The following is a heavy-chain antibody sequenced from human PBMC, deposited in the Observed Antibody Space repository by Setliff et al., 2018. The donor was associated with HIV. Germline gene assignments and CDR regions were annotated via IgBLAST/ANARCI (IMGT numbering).Heavy chain of an antibody. V-gene: IGHV4-59*11. CDR1: GVSISSQY. CDR3: TRGGSMTTLTA. CDR2: IYYNVNN. J-gene: IGHJ4*02. Sequence: SETLSLTCAVSGVSISSQYWSWIRQPPGKGLEWIGFIYYNVNNNYNPSLKSRVSISVDTSKNQLSLRLSSVTAADTAVYYCTRGGSMTTLTAWGQGTLVTVSS. D-gene: IGHD2-21*02.